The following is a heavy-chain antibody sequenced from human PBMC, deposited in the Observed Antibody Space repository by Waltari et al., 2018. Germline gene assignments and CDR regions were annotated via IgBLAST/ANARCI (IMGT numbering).Heavy chain of an antibody. J-gene: IGHJ3*02. CDR2: IYYSGST. D-gene: IGHD5-12*01. CDR3: ARGRDGYNYKGAFDI. CDR1: GDSISSSNYY. V-gene: IGHV4-39*07. Sequence: QLQLQESGPGLVKPSETLSLTCTVSGDSISSSNYYWGWIRQPPGKGLEWIGIIYYSGSTYYSPSLKSRVSISLDTSKNQFALKLSSVTAADTAVYYCARGRDGYNYKGAFDIWGQGTVVTVFS.